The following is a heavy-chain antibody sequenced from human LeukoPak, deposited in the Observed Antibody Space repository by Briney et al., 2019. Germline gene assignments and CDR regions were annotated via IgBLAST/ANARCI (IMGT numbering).Heavy chain of an antibody. CDR1: GGSFSGYY. Sequence: SETLSLTCAVYGGSFSGYYWSWLRQPPGKGLEWIGEINHSGSTHYNPSLKSRVTISVDTSKNQFSLKVSSVTAAHTAVYYCARAGSWYGNWFDPWGQGTLVTVSS. V-gene: IGHV4-34*01. J-gene: IGHJ5*02. CDR2: INHSGST. CDR3: ARAGSWYGNWFDP. D-gene: IGHD6-13*01.